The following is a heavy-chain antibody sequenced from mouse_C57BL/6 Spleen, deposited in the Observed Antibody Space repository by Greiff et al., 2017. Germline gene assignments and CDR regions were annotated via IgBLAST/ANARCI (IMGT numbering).Heavy chain of an antibody. CDR3: ARSFYYYGSSYWYFDV. CDR2: ILPSIGRT. D-gene: IGHD1-1*01. Sequence: VQLQQSGSELRSPGSSVKLSCKDFDSEVFPIAYMSWVRQKPGHGFEWIGGILPSIGRTIYGEKFEDKATLDADPLSNTAYLELNSLTSEDSAIYYCARSFYYYGSSYWYFDVWGTGTTVTVSS. CDR1: DSEVFPIAY. J-gene: IGHJ1*03. V-gene: IGHV15-2*01.